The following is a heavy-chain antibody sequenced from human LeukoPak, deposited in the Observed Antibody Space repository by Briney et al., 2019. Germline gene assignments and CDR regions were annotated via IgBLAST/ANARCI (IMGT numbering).Heavy chain of an antibody. V-gene: IGHV3-48*02. D-gene: IGHD6-19*01. CDR3: AKTHGNGWYFDY. Sequence: GGSLRLSCAASGFTFSSYSMNWVRQAPGKGLEWVSYISSGGGATHYADSVKGRFTISRDNAKNSLYLQMNSLRDEDTALYSCAKTHGNGWYFDYWGQGTLVTVSS. J-gene: IGHJ4*02. CDR2: ISSGGGAT. CDR1: GFTFSSYS.